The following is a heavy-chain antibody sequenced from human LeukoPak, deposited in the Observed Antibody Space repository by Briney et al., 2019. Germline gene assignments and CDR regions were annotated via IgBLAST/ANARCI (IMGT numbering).Heavy chain of an antibody. V-gene: IGHV3-30*02. J-gene: IGHJ4*02. Sequence: GGSLRLSCAASGFTFSSYGMHWVRQAPGKGLEWVAFIRYDGSNKYYADSVKGRFTISRDNSKNTLYLQMNSLRAEDTAVYYCAKDGDYDSSGYYDPCFDYWGQGTLVTVSS. CDR2: IRYDGSNK. D-gene: IGHD3-22*01. CDR3: AKDGDYDSSGYYDPCFDY. CDR1: GFTFSSYG.